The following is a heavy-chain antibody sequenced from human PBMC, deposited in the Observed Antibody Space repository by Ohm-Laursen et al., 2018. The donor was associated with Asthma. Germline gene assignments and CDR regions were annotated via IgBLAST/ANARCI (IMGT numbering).Heavy chain of an antibody. D-gene: IGHD2-15*01. Sequence: SLRLSCAASGFTFSSYSMNWVRQAPVKGLEWVSAIDGSGGRTYYADSVKGRFTISRDNPRNTLYLQMNSLRAEDTAVYYCAKDSSEVVAADEYWGQGTLLTVSS. V-gene: IGHV3-23*01. CDR3: AKDSSEVVAADEY. CDR2: IDGSGGRT. CDR1: GFTFSSYS. J-gene: IGHJ4*02.